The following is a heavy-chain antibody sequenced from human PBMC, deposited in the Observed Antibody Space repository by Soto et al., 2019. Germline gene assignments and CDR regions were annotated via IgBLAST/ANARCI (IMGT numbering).Heavy chain of an antibody. D-gene: IGHD1-1*01. V-gene: IGHV1-18*01. CDR3: ARGRYGDY. CDR2: ISAHNDNT. CDR1: GYTFTSYG. J-gene: IGHJ4*02. Sequence: QVNLVQSGAEVRKPGASVKVSCKGSGYTFTSYGIAWVRQAPGQGLEWMGWISAHNDNTNYAQKVQGRVTVTRDTSTSTAYVELRNLRSDDTAVYYCARGRYGDYWGQGALVTVSS.